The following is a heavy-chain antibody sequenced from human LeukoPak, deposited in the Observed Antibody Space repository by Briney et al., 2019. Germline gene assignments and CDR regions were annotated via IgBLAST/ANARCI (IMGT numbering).Heavy chain of an antibody. Sequence: GGSLRLSCPVSEITFSKYWIHWVRQAPGKGLLWVSRISSDWTTTTYADFVKGRFTISRDNTKNSLYLQMNSLRAENTAVFYCARDQYDTWSRRGNFDSWGQGTLVIVSS. J-gene: IGHJ4*02. CDR1: EITFSKYW. CDR2: ISSDWTTT. CDR3: ARDQYDTWSRRGNFDS. D-gene: IGHD3-3*01. V-gene: IGHV3-74*01.